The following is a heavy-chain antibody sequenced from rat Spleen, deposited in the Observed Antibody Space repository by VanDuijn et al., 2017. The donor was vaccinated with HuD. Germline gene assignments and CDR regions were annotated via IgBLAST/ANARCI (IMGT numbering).Heavy chain of an antibody. CDR2: ISTGGGNT. V-gene: IGHV5S23*01. D-gene: IGHD1-2*01. Sequence: EVQLVESGGGLVQPGRSLKLSCAASGFTFSNYDMAWVRQAPTKGLEWVASISTGGGNTYYRDSVKGRFTISRDNAKSTLYLQMDSLRSEDTATYYCARREQLYLGHYYVMDAWGQGASVTVSS. J-gene: IGHJ4*01. CDR1: GFTFSNYD. CDR3: ARREQLYLGHYYVMDA.